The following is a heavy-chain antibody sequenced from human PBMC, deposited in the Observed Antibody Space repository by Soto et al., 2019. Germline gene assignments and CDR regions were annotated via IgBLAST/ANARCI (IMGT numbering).Heavy chain of an antibody. V-gene: IGHV1-18*01. Sequence: QVQLVQSGAEVKKPGASVKVSCKASGYTFTSYGISWVRQAPGQGLEWMGWISAYNGNTNYAQKPQGRFPMTTDTSTSKAYMEPRSLRSDDTAGYYWARDSGYESNYWGQGTLVTVSS. J-gene: IGHJ4*02. CDR2: ISAYNGNT. CDR3: ARDSGYESNY. D-gene: IGHD5-12*01. CDR1: GYTFTSYG.